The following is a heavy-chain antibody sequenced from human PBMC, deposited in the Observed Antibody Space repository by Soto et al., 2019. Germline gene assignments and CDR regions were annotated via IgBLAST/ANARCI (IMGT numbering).Heavy chain of an antibody. J-gene: IGHJ3*02. Sequence: GGSLRLSCAASGFTFSSYSMNWVRQAPGKGLEWVAVISYDGSNKYYADSVKGRFTISRDNSKNTLYLQMNSLRAEDTAVYYCARGLIAAAGFDAFDIWGQGTMVTVSS. V-gene: IGHV3-30*03. CDR3: ARGLIAAAGFDAFDI. CDR2: ISYDGSNK. D-gene: IGHD6-13*01. CDR1: GFTFSSYS.